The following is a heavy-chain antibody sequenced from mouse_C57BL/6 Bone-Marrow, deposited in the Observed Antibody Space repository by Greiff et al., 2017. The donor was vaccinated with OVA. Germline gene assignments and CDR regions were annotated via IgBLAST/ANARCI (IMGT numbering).Heavy chain of an antibody. CDR3: AIDAPGVGSSFWYFDV. CDR2: SRNKANDYTT. V-gene: IGHV7-1*01. J-gene: IGHJ1*03. CDR1: GFTFSDFY. D-gene: IGHD1-1*01. Sequence: EVHVVESGGGLVQSGRSLRLSCATSGFTFSDFYMEWVRQAPGKGLEWIAASRNKANDYTTEYSASVKGRFIGSRDTSQSILYLQMNALRAENTTIYYGAIDAPGVGSSFWYFDVWGTGTTVTVSS.